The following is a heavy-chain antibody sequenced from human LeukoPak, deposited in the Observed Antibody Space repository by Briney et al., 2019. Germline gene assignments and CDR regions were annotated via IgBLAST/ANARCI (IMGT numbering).Heavy chain of an antibody. J-gene: IGHJ4*02. CDR1: GGSFSGYY. CDR3: ARGHFYYTSSGSHVYFDY. V-gene: IGHV4-34*01. D-gene: IGHD3-22*01. CDR2: INHSGST. Sequence: PSETLSLTCAVYGGSFSGYYYTWIRQPPGKRLEWIGEINHSGSTNYNPSLKSRVTISVDTSKNQFSLKLSSVTAADTAVYYRARGHFYYTSSGSHVYFDYWGQGALVTVSS.